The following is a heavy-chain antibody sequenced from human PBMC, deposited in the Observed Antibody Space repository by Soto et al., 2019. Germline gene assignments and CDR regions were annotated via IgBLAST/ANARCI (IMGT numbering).Heavy chain of an antibody. CDR2: IYYSGST. CDR1: GGSISSGGYY. CDR3: ARAGHSSSSEGANWFDP. Sequence: QVQLQESGPGLVKPSQTLSLTCTVSGGSISSGGYYWSWIRQHPGKGLEWIGYIYYSGSTYFNPSLKSRLTISVDTSMNQFSLKLSSVTAADTAVYYCARAGHSSSSEGANWFDPWGQGTRVTVSS. J-gene: IGHJ5*02. D-gene: IGHD6-6*01. V-gene: IGHV4-31*03.